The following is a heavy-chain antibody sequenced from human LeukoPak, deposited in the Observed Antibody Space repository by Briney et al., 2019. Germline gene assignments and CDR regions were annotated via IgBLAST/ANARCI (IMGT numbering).Heavy chain of an antibody. CDR2: ISGSGDTT. J-gene: IGHJ6*03. D-gene: IGHD4-17*01. CDR3: ARDYGDYEPGRHHYYCYYMDV. Sequence: GGSLRLSCVASGFTFSNYAMNWVRQVPGKGLEWVSGISGSGDTTYYADSVKGRFTISRDNSKKSLFLQMNSLRAEDTAVYYCARDYGDYEPGRHHYYCYYMDVWGKGTTVTASS. V-gene: IGHV3-23*01. CDR1: GFTFSNYA.